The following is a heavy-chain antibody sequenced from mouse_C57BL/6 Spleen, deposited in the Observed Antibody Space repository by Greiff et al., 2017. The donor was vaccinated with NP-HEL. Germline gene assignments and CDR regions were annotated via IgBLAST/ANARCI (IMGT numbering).Heavy chain of an antibody. CDR2: INPYNGGT. CDR3: ARPSYYSNYNYAMDY. Sequence: EVKLQQSGPVLVKPGASVKMSCKASGYTFTDYYMNWVKQSHGKSLEWIGVINPYNGGTSYNQKFKGKATLTVDKSSSTAYMELNSLTSEDSAVYYCARPSYYSNYNYAMDYWGQGTSVTVSS. D-gene: IGHD2-5*01. V-gene: IGHV1-19*01. J-gene: IGHJ4*01. CDR1: GYTFTDYY.